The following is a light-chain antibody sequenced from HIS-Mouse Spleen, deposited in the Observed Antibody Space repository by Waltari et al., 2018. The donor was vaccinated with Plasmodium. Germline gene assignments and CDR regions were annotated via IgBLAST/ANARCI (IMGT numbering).Light chain of an antibody. CDR2: GAS. CDR3: QQYNNWPRGT. J-gene: IGKJ1*01. CDR1: QSVSSH. Sequence: EIVMTQSPATLSVSPEERPTLSCKASQSVSSHLAWYQQKPGQAPRLRIYGASTRATGIPARFSGSGSGTEFTLTISSMQSEDFAVYYCQQYNNWPRGTFGQGTKVEIK. V-gene: IGKV3-15*01.